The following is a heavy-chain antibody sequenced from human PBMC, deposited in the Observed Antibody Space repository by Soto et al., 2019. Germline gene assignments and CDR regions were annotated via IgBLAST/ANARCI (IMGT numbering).Heavy chain of an antibody. CDR2: IWYDGSNE. CDR1: GFTFSSYG. Sequence: QVQLVESGGGVVQPGRSLRLSCAASGFTFSSYGMHWVRQAPGKGLEWVALIWYDGSNEYYVDSVKGRFTISRDNSKNTLFLQMNSLRAEDTAVYFCARAHGLRYDSEYYFDYWGQGTLVTVSS. J-gene: IGHJ4*02. D-gene: IGHD3-3*01. CDR3: ARAHGLRYDSEYYFDY. V-gene: IGHV3-33*01.